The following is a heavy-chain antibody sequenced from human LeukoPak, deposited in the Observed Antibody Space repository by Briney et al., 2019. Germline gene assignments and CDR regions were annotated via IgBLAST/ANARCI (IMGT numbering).Heavy chain of an antibody. J-gene: IGHJ4*02. CDR1: GFTFSSYG. Sequence: GRSLRLSCAASGFTFSSYGIHWVRQAPGNGLEWVAVIWYDGTNKYYADSVKGRFTISRDNSKNTLYLQMNSLRAEDTAVYYCAKDRGSSWYPDFDYWGQGTLVTVSS. V-gene: IGHV3-33*06. CDR2: IWYDGTNK. D-gene: IGHD6-13*01. CDR3: AKDRGSSWYPDFDY.